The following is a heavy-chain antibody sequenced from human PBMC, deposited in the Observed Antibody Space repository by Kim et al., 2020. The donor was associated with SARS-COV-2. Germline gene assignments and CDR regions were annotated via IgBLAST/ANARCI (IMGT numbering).Heavy chain of an antibody. CDR2: GTT. CDR3: ARGSRGFDY. V-gene: IGHV4-59*09. D-gene: IGHD3-22*01. Sequence: GTTNYHPSLRSRLTISVDTSKNQFSLKLSSVTAADTAMFYCARGSRGFDYWGQGTLVTVSS. J-gene: IGHJ4*02.